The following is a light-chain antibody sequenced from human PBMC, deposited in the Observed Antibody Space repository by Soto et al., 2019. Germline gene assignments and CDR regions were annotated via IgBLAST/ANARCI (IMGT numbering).Light chain of an antibody. CDR2: EVY. CDR3: CSYAGSSTYV. V-gene: IGLV2-23*02. CDR1: SSDVGSYNF. J-gene: IGLJ1*01. Sequence: SVLTQPASVSGSPGQSITISCTGTSSDVGSYNFVSWYQEHPGKAPKVMIYEVYKRPSGVSNRFSGSKSGSTASLTISGLQVEDEADYYCCSYAGSSTYVFGTGTKLTVL.